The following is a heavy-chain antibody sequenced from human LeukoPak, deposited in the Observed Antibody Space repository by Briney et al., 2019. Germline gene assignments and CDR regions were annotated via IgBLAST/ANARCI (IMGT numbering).Heavy chain of an antibody. D-gene: IGHD3-22*01. CDR2: IYYSGST. J-gene: IGHJ5*02. V-gene: IGHV4-39*01. CDR1: GGSISSSGYY. CDR3: ARAVYYYDSSGYYGGGSWYWFDP. Sequence: NPSETLSLTCTVSGGSISSSGYYWAWIRQPPGKGLEWIGSIYYSGSTYYNPSLKSRVTISVDTSKNKFSLKLISVTAADTAVYYCARAVYYYDSSGYYGGGSWYWFDPWGQGTLVTVSS.